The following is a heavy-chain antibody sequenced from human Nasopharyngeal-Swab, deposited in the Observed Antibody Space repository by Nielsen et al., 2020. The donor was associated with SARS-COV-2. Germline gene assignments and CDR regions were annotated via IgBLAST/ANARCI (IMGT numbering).Heavy chain of an antibody. D-gene: IGHD3-10*01. CDR2: ISPSSSDT. CDR1: GFTFSDHY. J-gene: IGHJ4*02. Sequence: GGSLRLSCAASGFTFSDHYMTWIRQAPGKGLEWVLYISPSSSDTNYADSVKGRFTISRDNAKTSLYLQMNSLRDEDTAIYYCARGGVRGDYWGQGTLVTVSS. CDR3: ARGGVRGDY. V-gene: IGHV3-11*06.